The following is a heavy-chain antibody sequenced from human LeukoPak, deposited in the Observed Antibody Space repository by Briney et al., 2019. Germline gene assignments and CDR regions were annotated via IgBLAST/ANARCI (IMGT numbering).Heavy chain of an antibody. CDR2: ISGSGSDT. V-gene: IGHV3-11*06. CDR3: ARVGSIAAAGTPDY. J-gene: IGHJ4*02. D-gene: IGHD6-13*01. CDR1: GFIFSDYY. Sequence: GGSLRLSCAASGFIFSDYYMTWIRQAPGKGLEWLSYISGSGSDTNYADSVKGRFTTSRDNAKNSLYLQMNSLRAEDTAVYYCARVGSIAAAGTPDYWGQGTLATVSS.